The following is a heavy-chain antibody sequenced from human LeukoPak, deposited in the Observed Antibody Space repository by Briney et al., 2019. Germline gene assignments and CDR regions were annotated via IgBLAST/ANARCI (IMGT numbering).Heavy chain of an antibody. V-gene: IGHV4-59*01. CDR1: GGSISSYY. Sequence: SETLSLTCTVSGGSISSYYWSWIRQPPGKGLEWIGYFYYSGSTNYNPSLRSRVTISVDTSKNQFSLKLSSVTAADTAVYYCARAHIHRTFDPWGQGTLVTVSS. J-gene: IGHJ5*02. CDR2: FYYSGST. CDR3: ARAHIHRTFDP. D-gene: IGHD2-21*01.